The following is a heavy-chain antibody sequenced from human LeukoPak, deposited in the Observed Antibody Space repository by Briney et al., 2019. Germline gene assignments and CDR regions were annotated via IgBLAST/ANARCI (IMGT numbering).Heavy chain of an antibody. CDR3: ARHRIAARPAYYYGMDV. CDR2: IYYSGST. V-gene: IGHV4-59*08. CDR1: GGSISSYY. D-gene: IGHD6-6*01. J-gene: IGHJ6*02. Sequence: SETLSLTCTVSGGSISSYYWSWIRRPPGKGLEWIGYIYYSGSTNYNPSLKSRVTISVDTSKNQFSLKLSSVTAADTAVYYCARHRIAARPAYYYGMDVWGQGTTVTVSS.